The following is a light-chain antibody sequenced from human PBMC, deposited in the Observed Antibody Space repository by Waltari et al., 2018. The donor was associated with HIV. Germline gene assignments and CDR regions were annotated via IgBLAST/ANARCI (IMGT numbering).Light chain of an antibody. CDR2: KNR. V-gene: IGLV1-47*01. J-gene: IGLJ3*02. CDR3: ATWDDSLSGRWV. Sequence: QSVLTQPPSASGSPGQRGTISCFGSTSNIGTNHVYWYQQLPGAAPRLLIYKNRQRPSGVPDRFSGSKSDTSASLAISGLRSEDEAEYYCATWDDSLSGRWVFGGGTKLTVL. CDR1: TSNIGTNH.